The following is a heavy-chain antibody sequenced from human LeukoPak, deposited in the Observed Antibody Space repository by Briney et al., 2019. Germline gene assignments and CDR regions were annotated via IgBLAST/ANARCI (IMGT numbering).Heavy chain of an antibody. J-gene: IGHJ4*02. CDR2: INQDGGQK. CDR3: ATNTRAYAVLLAY. CDR1: GFTFSSSW. V-gene: IGHV3-7*01. Sequence: GGSLRLSCAAAGFTFSSSWMIWARQAPGKGLEWVANINQDGGQKDYLDSVKGRFTISRDNADNSLYLQMDGLRAEDTAVYYCATNTRAYAVLLAYWGQGTLVTVSS. D-gene: IGHD4-17*01.